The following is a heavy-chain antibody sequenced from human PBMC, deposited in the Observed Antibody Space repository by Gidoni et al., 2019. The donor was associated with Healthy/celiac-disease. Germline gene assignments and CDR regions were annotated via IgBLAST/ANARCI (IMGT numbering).Heavy chain of an antibody. CDR3: ARAPVGYGSGSYQYYFDY. D-gene: IGHD3-10*01. Sequence: QVQLVQSGAEVKKPGASVQVSCKASGSTFTSYYMHWVRQAPGQGLEWMGIINPSGGSTSYAQKFQGRVTMTRDTSTSTVYMELSSLRSEDTAVYYCARAPVGYGSGSYQYYFDYWGQGTLVTVSS. V-gene: IGHV1-46*01. J-gene: IGHJ4*02. CDR1: GSTFTSYY. CDR2: INPSGGST.